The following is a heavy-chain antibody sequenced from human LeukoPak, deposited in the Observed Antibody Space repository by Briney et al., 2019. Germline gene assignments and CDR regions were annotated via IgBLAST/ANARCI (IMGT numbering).Heavy chain of an antibody. J-gene: IGHJ4*02. V-gene: IGHV4-59*01. CDR2: IYYSGST. D-gene: IGHD3-9*01. Sequence: SETLSLTCTVSGGSISSYYWSWIRQPPGKGLEWIGYIYYSGSTNYNPSLKSRVTISVDTSKNQFSLKLSSVTAADTAVYYCARGLLRYFDWLGQYYFDYWGQGTLVTVSS. CDR1: GGSISSYY. CDR3: ARGLLRYFDWLGQYYFDY.